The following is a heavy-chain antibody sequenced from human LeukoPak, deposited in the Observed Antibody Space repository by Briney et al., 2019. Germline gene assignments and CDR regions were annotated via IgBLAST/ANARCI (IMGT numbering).Heavy chain of an antibody. Sequence: PGGSLRLSYAASEFTFSDFAMSWVRQAPGKGLQWVSTISSTGGNRYYTNSVRGRFTISGNTSKNTLYLQMNSLRAEDTAIYYRARVRNSSWYDFDYWGRGILVTVSS. J-gene: IGHJ4*02. D-gene: IGHD6-13*01. CDR2: ISSTGGNR. CDR1: EFTFSDFA. CDR3: ARVRNSSWYDFDY. V-gene: IGHV3-23*05.